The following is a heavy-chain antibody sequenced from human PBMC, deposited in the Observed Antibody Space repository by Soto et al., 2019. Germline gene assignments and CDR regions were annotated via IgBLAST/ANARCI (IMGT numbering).Heavy chain of an antibody. J-gene: IGHJ4*02. CDR3: VRASMPKAHFDD. CDR2: MHTSGGT. Sequence: PSETLSLTCTVSGGSIRGYYWSWIRQPAGRGLEWIGRMHTSGGTNYNPSLKSRVTISVDMSKNQISLKLTSVTAADTALYYCVRASMPKAHFDDWGQGTLVTVSS. CDR1: GGSIRGYY. V-gene: IGHV4-4*07. D-gene: IGHD2-2*01.